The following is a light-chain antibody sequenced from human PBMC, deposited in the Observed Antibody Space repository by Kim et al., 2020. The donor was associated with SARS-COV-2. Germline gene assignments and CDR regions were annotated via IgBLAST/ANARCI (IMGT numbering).Light chain of an antibody. J-gene: IGLJ3*02. CDR2: SNN. CDR3: AAWDDSLNGWV. Sequence: QSVLTQPPSASGTPGQRVTISCSGSSSNIGSNTVNWYQQLPGTAPRLLIYSNNQRPSGVPDRFSGSKSGTSASLAISGLQSEDEADYYCAAWDDSLNGWVCGGVTQLTVL. CDR1: SSNIGSNT. V-gene: IGLV1-44*01.